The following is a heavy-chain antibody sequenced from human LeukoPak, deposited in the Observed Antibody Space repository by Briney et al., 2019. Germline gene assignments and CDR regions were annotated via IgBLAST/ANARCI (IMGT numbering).Heavy chain of an antibody. CDR2: ISSSGSTI. D-gene: IGHD5-18*01. CDR1: GFTFTDHY. CDR3: AKGADSYNFDY. V-gene: IGHV3-11*01. J-gene: IGHJ4*02. Sequence: GGSLRLSCATSGFTFTDHYMSWIRQAPGKGLEWVSYISSSGSTIYYADSVKGRFTISRDNAKNSLYLQMNSLRAEDTAVYYCAKGADSYNFDYWGQGTLVTVSS.